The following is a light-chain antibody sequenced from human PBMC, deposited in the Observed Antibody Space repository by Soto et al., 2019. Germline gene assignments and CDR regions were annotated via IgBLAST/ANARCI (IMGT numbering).Light chain of an antibody. CDR2: EVS. CDR1: SSDVGTYNL. CDR3: CSYAGSSTFVV. V-gene: IGLV2-23*02. J-gene: IGLJ2*01. Sequence: QSALTQPASVSGSPGQSITCSCTGTSSDVGTYNLVSWYQQHPGKAPKVLIYEVSKRPSGVSNRFSGSKSGNTASLTISGLQAEDEADYYCCSYAGSSTFVVFGGGTKLTVL.